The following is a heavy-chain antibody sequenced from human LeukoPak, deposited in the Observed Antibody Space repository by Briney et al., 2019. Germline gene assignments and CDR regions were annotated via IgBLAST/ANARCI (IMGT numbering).Heavy chain of an antibody. CDR2: IYPGDSDT. Sequence: GESLKISCKGSGYSFTSYWIGWVRQMPGKGLEWMGIIYPGDSDTRYSPSFQGQVTILADKSISTAYLQWSSLKASDTAMYFCAKGLGTGSVLARPLHYWGQGTLVTVSS. V-gene: IGHV5-51*01. D-gene: IGHD3-10*01. J-gene: IGHJ4*02. CDR1: GYSFTSYW. CDR3: AKGLGTGSVLARPLHY.